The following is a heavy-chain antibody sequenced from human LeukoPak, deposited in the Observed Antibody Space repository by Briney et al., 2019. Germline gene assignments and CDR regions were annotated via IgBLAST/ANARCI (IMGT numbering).Heavy chain of an antibody. CDR2: IYYTGST. D-gene: IGHD2-2*01. Sequence: SETLSLTCTVSGGSISSSSYYWGWIRQPPGKGLEWIGSIYYTGSTYYNPSLKSRITISVDTSKNQFSLKLSSVTAADTAVYYCAREWEDIVVVPARDAFDIWGQGTMVTVSS. V-gene: IGHV4-39*07. CDR1: GGSISSSSYY. J-gene: IGHJ3*02. CDR3: AREWEDIVVVPARDAFDI.